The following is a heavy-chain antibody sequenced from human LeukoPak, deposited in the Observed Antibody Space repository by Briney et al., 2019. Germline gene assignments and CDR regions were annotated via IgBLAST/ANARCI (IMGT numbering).Heavy chain of an antibody. V-gene: IGHV1-2*02. D-gene: IGHD1-26*01. CDR1: GYNFTSLY. CDR3: ARVLSRPAPDRWAKDDYPYHRDV. CDR2: INPNNGGT. J-gene: IGHJ6*03. Sequence: VSVKVSCKPSGYNFTSLYIYWVRQAPGQRLEGMGRINPNNGGTNFAHKFQGRVTMTRATSISTVFVEVNRLTSDATAVYYCARVLSRPAPDRWAKDDYPYHRDVSGKGTTVTVS.